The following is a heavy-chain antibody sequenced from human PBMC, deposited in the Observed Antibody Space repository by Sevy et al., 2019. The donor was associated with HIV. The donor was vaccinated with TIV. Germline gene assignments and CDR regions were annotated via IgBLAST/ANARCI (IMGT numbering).Heavy chain of an antibody. V-gene: IGHV3-23*01. D-gene: IGHD6-25*01. CDR1: GFSFMPYA. Sequence: GGSLRLSCAASGFSFMPYAMSWVRQAPGKGLEWVSGISGSSGLTYYADSVKGRFTISRDNSKNKQYLQMKNLRADDTAVYYCAKGTVAAPVGNYFDHWGHGALVTVSS. J-gene: IGHJ4*01. CDR2: ISGSSGLT. CDR3: AKGTVAAPVGNYFDH.